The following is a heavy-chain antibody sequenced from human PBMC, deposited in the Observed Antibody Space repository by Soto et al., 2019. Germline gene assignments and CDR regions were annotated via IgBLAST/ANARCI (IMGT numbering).Heavy chain of an antibody. V-gene: IGHV5-10-1*01. J-gene: IGHJ6*02. CDR2: IDPSDSYT. D-gene: IGHD2-2*01. CDR1: GYNFTSYW. CDR3: ARRKYCSTSSCYADYYYGMDV. Sequence: GESLKISCKGSGYNFTSYWIYWVRQMPGKGLEWMGRIDPSDSYTNYSPSFQGHVTISADKAFNTAYLQWSSLKASDTAMYYCARRKYCSTSSCYADYYYGMDVWGQGTTVTVSS.